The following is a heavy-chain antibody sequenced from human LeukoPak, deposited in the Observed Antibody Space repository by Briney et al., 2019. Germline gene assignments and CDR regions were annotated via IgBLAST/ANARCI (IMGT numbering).Heavy chain of an antibody. D-gene: IGHD4-17*01. J-gene: IGHJ4*02. CDR1: ASSFPTFS. Sequence: GASVKVSCKASASSFPTFSFSWVRQAPGQGLEWMGWISVASGDTFYAQKVQGRVSMTTDTITGTLYMELTGPTSDDTAVYYCTTGYGDLEIYGNWGQGTLVIVSS. V-gene: IGHV1-18*01. CDR3: TTGYGDLEIYGN. CDR2: ISVASGDT.